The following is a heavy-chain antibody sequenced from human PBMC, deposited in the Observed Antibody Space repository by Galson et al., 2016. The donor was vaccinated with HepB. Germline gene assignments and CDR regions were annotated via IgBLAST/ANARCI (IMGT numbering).Heavy chain of an antibody. CDR2: IYPGDSDV. Sequence: QSGAEVKKPGESLTISCKGTGYSFNNYWIGWVRQMPGKGLEWIGIIYPGDSDVRYSPSFEGQVIISIHKSIRTAYLHWSSLKASDTATYHCARQEVGMSDRYNYYTNGMDVWGQGTTVTVSS. J-gene: IGHJ6*02. CDR3: ARQEVGMSDRYNYYTNGMDV. V-gene: IGHV5-51*01. CDR1: GYSFNNYW. D-gene: IGHD3-16*01.